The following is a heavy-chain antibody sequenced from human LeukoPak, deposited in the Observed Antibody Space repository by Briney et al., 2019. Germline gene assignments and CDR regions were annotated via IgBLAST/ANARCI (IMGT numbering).Heavy chain of an antibody. CDR2: ISSSSSYI. CDR1: GFTFSSYS. CDR3: VKDPPPRYSGSPPAY. J-gene: IGHJ4*02. Sequence: PGGSLRLSCAASGFTFSSYSMNWVRQAPGKGLEWVSSISSSSSYIYYADSVKGRFTISRDNAKNSLYLQMNSLRADDTAVYYCVKDPPPRYSGSPPAYWGQGTLVTVSS. D-gene: IGHD1-26*01. V-gene: IGHV3-21*04.